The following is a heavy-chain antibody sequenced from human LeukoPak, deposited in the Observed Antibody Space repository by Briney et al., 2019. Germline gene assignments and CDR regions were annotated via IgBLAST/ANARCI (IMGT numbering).Heavy chain of an antibody. D-gene: IGHD5-18*01. CDR2: SNPKSGVT. CDR1: AYPFDNYY. J-gene: IGHJ4*02. CDR3: ARLLSARGYTHGYTIY. Sequence: ASVKVSCKASAYPFDNYYMHWVRQAPGQGLEWMGWSNPKSGVTNYAQKSQGRVTMTTVTASTTAYMELSRLRSDDTAIYYCARLLSARGYTHGYTIYWGQGTLVTVSS. V-gene: IGHV1-2*02.